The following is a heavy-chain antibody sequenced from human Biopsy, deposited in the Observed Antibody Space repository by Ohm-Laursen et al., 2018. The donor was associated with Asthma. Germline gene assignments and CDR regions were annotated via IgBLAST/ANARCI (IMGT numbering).Heavy chain of an antibody. CDR2: IRSKANNQTT. CDR1: RFTYE. CDR3: TTGVIAAGDTNLDY. V-gene: IGHV3-73*01. Sequence: GSLRLSCAASRFTYEMHWVRQAPGKGLEWVGRIRSKANNQTTAYAAAVEGRFSISRDDSKGTAFLHMNRLKTDDTAVYFCTTGVIAAGDTNLDYWGRGILVTVSS. J-gene: IGHJ4*02. D-gene: IGHD3-16*02.